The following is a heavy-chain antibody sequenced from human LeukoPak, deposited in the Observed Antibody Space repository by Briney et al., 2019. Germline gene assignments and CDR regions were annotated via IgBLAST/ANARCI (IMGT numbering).Heavy chain of an antibody. CDR2: INHSGST. V-gene: IGHV4-34*01. D-gene: IGHD6-19*01. Sequence: SETLSLTCAVYGGSFSGYYWSWIRQPPGKGLEWIGEINHSGSTNYNPSLKSRVTISVDTSKNQFSLKLSSVTAADTAVYYCARCSLYSSGTSWDAFDIWGQGTMVTVSS. CDR1: GGSFSGYY. CDR3: ARCSLYSSGTSWDAFDI. J-gene: IGHJ3*02.